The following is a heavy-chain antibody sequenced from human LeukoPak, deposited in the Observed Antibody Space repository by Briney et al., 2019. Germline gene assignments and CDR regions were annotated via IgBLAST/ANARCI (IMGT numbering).Heavy chain of an antibody. Sequence: SETLSLTCTVSGGSISSYYWSWIRQPPGKGLEWIGYIYYSGSSNYNPSLKSRVTISVDMSKNQFSLKLSSVTAGDTAVYYCARGGYQMLVGWFDPWGQGTLVTVSS. CDR1: GGSISSYY. D-gene: IGHD2-2*01. V-gene: IGHV4-59*01. CDR2: IYYSGSS. J-gene: IGHJ5*02. CDR3: ARGGYQMLVGWFDP.